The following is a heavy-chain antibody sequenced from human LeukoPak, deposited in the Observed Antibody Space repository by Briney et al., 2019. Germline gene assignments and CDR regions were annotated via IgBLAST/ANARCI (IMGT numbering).Heavy chain of an antibody. CDR1: GYTFTSYA. V-gene: IGHV1-3*01. J-gene: IGHJ6*04. Sequence: VASVKVSCKASGYTFTSYALHWVRQAHGQRLEWIGWINADNGNTKYSQNLQGRVTITRDTSATTAYMELSSLRSEDTAVYYCARSWIEDYYYGMDVWGKGTSVTVSS. CDR2: INADNGNT. D-gene: IGHD2-2*03. CDR3: ARSWIEDYYYGMDV.